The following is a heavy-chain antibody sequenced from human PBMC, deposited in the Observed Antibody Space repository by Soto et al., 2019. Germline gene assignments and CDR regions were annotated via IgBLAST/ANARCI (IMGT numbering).Heavy chain of an antibody. D-gene: IGHD3-16*01. J-gene: IGHJ3*02. V-gene: IGHV3-9*01. CDR1: GFTFDDYA. CDR2: ISWNSGSI. CDR3: ARLGAFDI. Sequence: GGSLRLSCAASGFTFDDYAMHWVRQAPGKGLEWVSGISWNSGSIGYADSVKGRFTISRDNAKNSLYLQMNSLRAEDTALYYCARLGAFDIWGQGTMVTVSS.